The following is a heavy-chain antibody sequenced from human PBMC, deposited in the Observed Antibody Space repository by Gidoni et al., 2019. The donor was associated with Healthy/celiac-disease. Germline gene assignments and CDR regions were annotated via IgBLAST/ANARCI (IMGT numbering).Heavy chain of an antibody. J-gene: IGHJ5*02. CDR3: ARIAEYGDYVWWFDP. D-gene: IGHD4-17*01. V-gene: IGHV2-26*01. CDR2: IFSNDEK. Sequence: QVTLKESGPVLVKPTETLTLPCTVSGFSLSNARMGVSWIRQPTGKDMEWLAHIFSNDEKSYSTSLKSRLTISKDTSKSQVVLTMTNMDPVDTATYYCARIAEYGDYVWWFDPWGQGTLVTVSS. CDR1: GFSLSNARMG.